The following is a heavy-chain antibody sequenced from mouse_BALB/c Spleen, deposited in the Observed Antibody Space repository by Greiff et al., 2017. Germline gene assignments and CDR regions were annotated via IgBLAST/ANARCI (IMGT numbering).Heavy chain of an antibody. CDR2: IDPANGNT. CDR1: GFNIKDTY. CDR3: ATYGNRFAY. Sequence: EVKLVESGAELVKPGASVKLSCTASGFNIKDTYMHWVKQRPEQGLEWIGRIDPANGNTKYDPKFQGKATITADTSSNTAYLQLSSLTSEDTAVYYCATYGNRFAYWGQGTLVTVSA. J-gene: IGHJ3*01. V-gene: IGHV14-3*02. D-gene: IGHD2-1*01.